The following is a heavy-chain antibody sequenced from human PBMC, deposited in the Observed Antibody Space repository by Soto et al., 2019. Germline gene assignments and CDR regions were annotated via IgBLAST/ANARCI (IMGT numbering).Heavy chain of an antibody. J-gene: IGHJ4*02. CDR2: ISYDGSNK. CDR3: AKDWSVSSIARTRFDY. CDR1: GFTFSSYG. Sequence: PGGSLRLSCAASGFTFSSYGMHWVRQAPGKGLEWVAVISYDGSNKYYADSVKGRFTISRDNSKNTLYLQMNSLRAEDTAVYYCAKDWSVSSIARTRFDYWGQGTLVTVSS. V-gene: IGHV3-30*18. D-gene: IGHD6-6*01.